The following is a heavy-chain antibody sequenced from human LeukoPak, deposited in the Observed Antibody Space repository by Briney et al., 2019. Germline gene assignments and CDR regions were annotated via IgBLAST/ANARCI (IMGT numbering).Heavy chain of an antibody. V-gene: IGHV3-23*01. CDR2: MSAGDAST. CDR3: AKLLDHSRGFYYNAMDV. J-gene: IGHJ6*02. D-gene: IGHD1-26*01. CDR1: GFTFSTYA. Sequence: GGSLRLSCAASGFTFSTYAMSWVRQPPGKGLEWVSTMSAGDASTYYADSVQGRFTISRDNSKNTLSLQMNTLRAEDTAVYYCAKLLDHSRGFYYNAMDVRGRGTTVTVSS.